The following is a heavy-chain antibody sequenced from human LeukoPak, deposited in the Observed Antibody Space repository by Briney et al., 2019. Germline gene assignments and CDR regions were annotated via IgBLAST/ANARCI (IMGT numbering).Heavy chain of an antibody. CDR3: ARVGEGYFDY. J-gene: IGHJ4*02. V-gene: IGHV3-21*01. Sequence: PGGSLRLSCVVSGFTFSNYAMNWVRQAPGKGLEWVSFTSSSSTYIYYADSVKGRFTISRDNAKNSLYLQMNSLRVEDTAVYYCARVGEGYFDYWGQGTLVTVST. CDR2: TSSSSTYI. D-gene: IGHD1-26*01. CDR1: GFTFSNYA.